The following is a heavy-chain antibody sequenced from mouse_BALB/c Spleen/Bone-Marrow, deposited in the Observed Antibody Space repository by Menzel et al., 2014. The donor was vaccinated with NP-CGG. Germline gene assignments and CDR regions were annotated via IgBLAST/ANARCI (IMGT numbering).Heavy chain of an antibody. J-gene: IGHJ2*01. V-gene: IGHV1-15*01. Sequence: QGQLQHSGAELVRPGASVKLSCKALGFTFTDYDMHWVKQTPVHGLEWIGTIHPGSGGTAYNQKFKGKATLTADKSPSTAYMELSSLTSDDSSVYYCTREKVGDFDYWGQGAPRTSSS. CDR3: TREKVGDFDY. CDR2: IHPGSGGT. CDR1: GFTFTDYD.